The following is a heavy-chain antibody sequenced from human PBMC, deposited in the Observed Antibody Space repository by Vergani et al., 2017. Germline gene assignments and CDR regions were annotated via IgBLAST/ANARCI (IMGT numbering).Heavy chain of an antibody. CDR1: GFTFSSYG. D-gene: IGHD1-26*01. V-gene: IGHV3-30*18. Sequence: QVQLVESGGGVVQPGRSLRLSCAASGFTFSSYGMHWVRQAPGKGLEWVAVISYDGSNKYYADSVKGRFTISRDNSKNTLYLQMNSLRAEDTAVYYCAKDPARSGNRLLGGDYWGQGTLVTVSS. CDR3: AKDPARSGNRLLGGDY. CDR2: ISYDGSNK. J-gene: IGHJ4*02.